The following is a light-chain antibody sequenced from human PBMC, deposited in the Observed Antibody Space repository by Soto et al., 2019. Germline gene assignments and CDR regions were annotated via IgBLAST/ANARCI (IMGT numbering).Light chain of an antibody. CDR1: QSISSY. Sequence: DIQMTQSPSSLSASVGDIVTITCRASQSISSYLNWYQQKPGKAPKLLIYAASSLQSGVPSRFSGSGSETDFTLTISSLQPEDFATYYCQQSYSTPRTLGQGTKLEIK. CDR2: AAS. CDR3: QQSYSTPRT. J-gene: IGKJ2*01. V-gene: IGKV1-39*01.